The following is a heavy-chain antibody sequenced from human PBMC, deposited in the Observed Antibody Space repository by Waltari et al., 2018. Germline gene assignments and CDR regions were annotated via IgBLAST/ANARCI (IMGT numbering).Heavy chain of an antibody. Sequence: QVQLVQSGAEVKKPGASVKVSCTVSGSTLTELSMHWVRQAPGKGLEWMGGFDPEDGETIYAQKFQGRVTMTEDTSTDTAYMELSSLRSEDTAVYYCAIRWELPEAQAFDIWGQGTMVTVSS. CDR3: AIRWELPEAQAFDI. D-gene: IGHD1-26*01. CDR2: FDPEDGET. J-gene: IGHJ3*02. V-gene: IGHV1-24*01. CDR1: GSTLTELS.